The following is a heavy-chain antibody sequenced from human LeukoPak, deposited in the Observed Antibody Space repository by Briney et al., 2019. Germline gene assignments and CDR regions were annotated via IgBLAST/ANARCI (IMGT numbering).Heavy chain of an antibody. CDR2: IIPIFGTA. CDR3: ARDSAAIVVVPAAIYDY. D-gene: IGHD2-2*02. Sequence: ASVKVSCKASGGTFSSYAISWVRQAPGQGLEWMGKIIPIFGTANYAQKFQGRVTMTRDTSTSTVYMELSSLRSEDTAVYYCARDSAAIVVVPAAIYDYWGLGTLVTVSS. J-gene: IGHJ4*02. CDR1: GGTFSSYA. V-gene: IGHV1-69*05.